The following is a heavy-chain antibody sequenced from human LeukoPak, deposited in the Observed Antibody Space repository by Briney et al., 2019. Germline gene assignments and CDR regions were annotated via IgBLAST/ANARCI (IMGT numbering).Heavy chain of an antibody. CDR3: ARDSYYYDYGMDV. CDR2: IYGGGNT. V-gene: IGHV3-53*01. J-gene: IGHJ6*02. Sequence: PGGATGPSCAASGLTLSSNYMSWGRQAPGKGGEWVSVIYGGGNTYFANSVKVRFTISRDNSKNTLYLQMNSLRAEDTAVYYCARDSYYYDYGMDVWGQGTTVCVSS. CDR1: GLTLSSNY.